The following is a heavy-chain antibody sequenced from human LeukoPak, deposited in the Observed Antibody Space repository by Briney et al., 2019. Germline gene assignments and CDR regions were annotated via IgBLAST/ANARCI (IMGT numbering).Heavy chain of an antibody. CDR3: ARDLANYYDSSGYYYEKVSGDY. V-gene: IGHV1-8*01. CDR2: MNPNSGNT. Sequence: ASVKVSCKASGYTFTSYDINWVRQATGQGLEWMGWMNPNSGNTGYAQKFQGRVTMTRNTSISTAYMELRSLSSVTAADTAVYYCARDLANYYDSSGYYYEKVSGDYWGQGTLVTVSS. D-gene: IGHD3-22*01. CDR1: GYTFTSYD. J-gene: IGHJ4*02.